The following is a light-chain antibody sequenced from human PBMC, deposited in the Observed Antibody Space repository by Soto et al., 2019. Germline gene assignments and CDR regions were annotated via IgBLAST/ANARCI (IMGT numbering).Light chain of an antibody. Sequence: QSVLTQPPSVSGAPGQRVIVSCTGSTXNIGAGYDVHWYQQLPGTSPKLLIFANSNRPSGVPDRFSASRSGSSASLTITGLKAEDEADYYCQSYDPSLSGAYVFGSGTKVTVL. J-gene: IGLJ1*01. CDR1: TXNIGAGYD. CDR3: QSYDPSLSGAYV. CDR2: ANS. V-gene: IGLV1-40*01.